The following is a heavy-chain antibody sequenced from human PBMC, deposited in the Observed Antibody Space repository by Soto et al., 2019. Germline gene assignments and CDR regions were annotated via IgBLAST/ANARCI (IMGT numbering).Heavy chain of an antibody. J-gene: IGHJ3*02. V-gene: IGHV3-15*01. D-gene: IGHD6-19*01. CDR3: TTDARHSSGWYSWARDAFYI. Sequence: PGGSLRLSCAASGFTFSNAWMSWVRQAPGKGLEWVGRIKSKTDGGTTDYAAPVKGRFTISRDDSKNTLYLQMNSLRTEDTAVYYCTTDARHSSGWYSWARDAFYIWGQGTMVPVSS. CDR1: GFTFSNAW. CDR2: IKSKTDGGTT.